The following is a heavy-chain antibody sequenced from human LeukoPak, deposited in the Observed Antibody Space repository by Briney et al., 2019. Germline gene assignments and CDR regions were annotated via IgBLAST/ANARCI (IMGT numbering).Heavy chain of an antibody. V-gene: IGHV3-74*01. D-gene: IGHD4/OR15-4a*01. CDR2: INSDGSST. CDR1: GFTFSSYW. CDR3: ARAMVSHYYGMDV. J-gene: IGHJ6*02. Sequence: GGSLRLSCAASGFTFSSYWMRWVRRAPGKGLVWVSRINSDGSSTSYADSVKGRFTISRDNAKNTLYLQMNSLRAEDTAVYYCARAMVSHYYGMDVWGQGTTVTVSS.